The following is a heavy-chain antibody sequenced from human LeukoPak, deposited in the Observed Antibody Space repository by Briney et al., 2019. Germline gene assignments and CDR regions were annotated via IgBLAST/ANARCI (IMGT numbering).Heavy chain of an antibody. D-gene: IGHD1-1*01. J-gene: IGHJ5*02. CDR3: ARLGLEVGGPNWFDP. CDR2: IKRDGSQK. Sequence: GGSLRLSCAAPGFSFSSNWMGWVRQAPGKGLEWVAHIKRDGSQKYYLDSVKGRLTISRDNAKNSLYLQMNSLRAEDTAVYYCARLGLEVGGPNWFDPWGQGTLVTVSS. CDR1: GFSFSSNW. V-gene: IGHV3-7*01.